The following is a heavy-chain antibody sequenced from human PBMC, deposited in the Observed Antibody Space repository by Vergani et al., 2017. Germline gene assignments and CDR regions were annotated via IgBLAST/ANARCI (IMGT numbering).Heavy chain of an antibody. Sequence: EVQLVESGGGLVQPGGSLRLSCAASGFTFSSYAMSWVRQGPGKGLEWVSAISGSGGSTYYADSVKGRVTISRDNSKNTLYLQVNSLRAEDPAVYYCAKGRQDYFDYWGQGTLVTVYS. J-gene: IGHJ4*02. CDR3: AKGRQDYFDY. CDR1: GFTFSSYA. V-gene: IGHV3-23*04. CDR2: ISGSGGST.